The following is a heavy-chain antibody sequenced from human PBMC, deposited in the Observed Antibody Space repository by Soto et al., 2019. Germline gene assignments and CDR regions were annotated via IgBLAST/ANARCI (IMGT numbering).Heavy chain of an antibody. Sequence: SETLSLTCTVSGGSISSYYWSWIRQPPGKGLEWIGYIYYSGSTNYNPSLKSRVTISVDTSKNQFSLKLSSVTAADTAVYYCARVYDHDAFDIWGQGTMVTVSS. J-gene: IGHJ3*02. CDR2: IYYSGST. V-gene: IGHV4-59*08. D-gene: IGHD3-3*01. CDR3: ARVYDHDAFDI. CDR1: GGSISSYY.